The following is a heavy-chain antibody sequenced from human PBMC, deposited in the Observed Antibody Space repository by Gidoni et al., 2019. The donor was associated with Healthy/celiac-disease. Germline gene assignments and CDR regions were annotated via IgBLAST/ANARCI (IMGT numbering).Heavy chain of an antibody. Sequence: QVQRQQWGAGLLKPAETLSLNCAVYGGSFSGYYWSWIRQPPGKGLEWIGEINHSGSTNYNPSLKRRVTISVDTSKNQFSLKLSSVTAADTAVYYCARAPYGDSTGTFDYWGQGTLVTVSS. D-gene: IGHD4-17*01. V-gene: IGHV4-34*01. J-gene: IGHJ4*02. CDR2: INHSGST. CDR1: GGSFSGYY. CDR3: ARAPYGDSTGTFDY.